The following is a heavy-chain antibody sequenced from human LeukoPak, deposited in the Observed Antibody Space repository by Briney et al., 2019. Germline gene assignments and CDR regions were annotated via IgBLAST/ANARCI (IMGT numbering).Heavy chain of an antibody. Sequence: SETLSLTCTVSGGSISSYYWSCIRQPPGKGLEWIGYIYYSGSTNYNPSLKSRVTISVDTSKNQFSLKLSSVTAADTAVYYCARRAEMATIFDYWGQGTLVTVSS. D-gene: IGHD5-24*01. V-gene: IGHV4-59*08. CDR1: GGSISSYY. CDR3: ARRAEMATIFDY. CDR2: IYYSGST. J-gene: IGHJ4*02.